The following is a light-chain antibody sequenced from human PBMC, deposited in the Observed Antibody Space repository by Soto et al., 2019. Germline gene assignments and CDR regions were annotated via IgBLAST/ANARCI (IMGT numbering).Light chain of an antibody. J-gene: IGLJ2*01. V-gene: IGLV2-14*01. Sequence: QSALTQPASVSGSPGQAITISCTGTSSDVGGYNYVSWYQQHPGKAPKLMIYEVNNRPSGVSNRFSGSKSGNTASLTISGLQTEDEADYYCSSYTSDSIPAFGGGTKLTVL. CDR3: SSYTSDSIPA. CDR2: EVN. CDR1: SSDVGGYNY.